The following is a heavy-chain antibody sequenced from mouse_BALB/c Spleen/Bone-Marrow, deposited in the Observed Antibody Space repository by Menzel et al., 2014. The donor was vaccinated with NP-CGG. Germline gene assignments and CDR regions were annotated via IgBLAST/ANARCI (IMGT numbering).Heavy chain of an antibody. CDR2: ISNGGGST. J-gene: IGHJ2*01. D-gene: IGHD2-10*01. Sequence: EVMLVESGGGLVQPGGSLKLSCATSGFTFTDYHMYWVRQTPEKRLEWVAYISNGGGSTYYPDTVKGRFTITRDNANNTLYLQMSGLKSEDTDMYYCARQGAYSYFDYWGQGTTLTVSS. CDR3: ARQGAYSYFDY. V-gene: IGHV5-12*02. CDR1: GFTFTDYH.